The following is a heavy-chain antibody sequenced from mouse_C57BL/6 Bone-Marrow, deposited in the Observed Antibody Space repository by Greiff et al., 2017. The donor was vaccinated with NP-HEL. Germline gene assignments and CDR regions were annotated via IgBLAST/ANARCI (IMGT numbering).Heavy chain of an antibody. J-gene: IGHJ3*01. CDR3: ARQGDYDWFAY. CDR2: ISSGGSYT. CDR1: GFTFSSYG. V-gene: IGHV5-6*01. Sequence: EVQVVESGGDLVKPGASLKLSCAASGFTFSSYGMSWVRQTPDKRLEWVATISSGGSYTYYPDSVKGRFTFSRDNATNTLYMQMSSLKSEDTAMYYCARQGDYDWFAYWGQGTLVTVSA. D-gene: IGHD2-4*01.